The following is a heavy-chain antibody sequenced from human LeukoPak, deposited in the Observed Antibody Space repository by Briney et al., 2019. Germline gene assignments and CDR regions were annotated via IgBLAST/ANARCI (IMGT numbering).Heavy chain of an antibody. D-gene: IGHD3-22*01. CDR1: GGSISSSSYY. J-gene: IGHJ4*02. CDR2: IYYSGST. CDR3: ARYGYGTMIVVLASFDY. V-gene: IGHV4-39*01. Sequence: SETLSLTCTVSGGSISSSSYYWGWIRQPPGKGLELIGSIYYSGSTYYNPSLKSRVTISVDTSKNQFSLKLSSVTAADTAVYYCARYGYGTMIVVLASFDYWGQGTLVTVSS.